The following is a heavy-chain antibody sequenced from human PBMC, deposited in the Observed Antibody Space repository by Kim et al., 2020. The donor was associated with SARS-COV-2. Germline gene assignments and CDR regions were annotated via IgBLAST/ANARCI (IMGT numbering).Heavy chain of an antibody. CDR2: IYYSGST. J-gene: IGHJ4*02. V-gene: IGHV4-39*01. CDR1: GGSIRSNNNY. D-gene: IGHD3-10*01. CDR3: AHYNSGNYYALDY. Sequence: SETLSLTCIVSGGSIRSNNNYWGWIRQPPGKGLEWIASIYYSGSTFYNTSLKSRLTISLDTSKNQFSLKLTSVTAADTAVYYCAHYNSGNYYALDYWGPGTLVTVSS.